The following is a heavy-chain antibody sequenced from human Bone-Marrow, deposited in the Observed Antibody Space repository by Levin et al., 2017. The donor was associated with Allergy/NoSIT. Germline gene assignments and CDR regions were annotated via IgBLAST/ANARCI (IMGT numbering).Heavy chain of an antibody. J-gene: IGHJ3*02. Sequence: SVKVSCKASGVTLNKYTVTWVRQAPGQGLEWVGGTVPLFGTANYGQTFQGRVTITADDSTNTAYMEMTSLTSEDTAIYYCAGRAYCGGDCFAFDIWGQGTMVTVFS. V-gene: IGHV1-69*13. CDR3: AGRAYCGGDCFAFDI. CDR1: GVTLNKYT. D-gene: IGHD2-21*01. CDR2: TVPLFGTA.